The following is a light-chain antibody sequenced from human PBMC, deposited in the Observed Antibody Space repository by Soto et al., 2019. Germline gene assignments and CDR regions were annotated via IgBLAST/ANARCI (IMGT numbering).Light chain of an antibody. V-gene: IGKV1-39*01. CDR3: QQSYSTPSVT. CDR1: QSISSY. Sequence: GDRVTITCRASQSISSYLNWYQQKPGKAPKLLIYAASSLQSGVPSRFSGSGSGTDFTLTISSPQPEDFATYYCQQSYSTPSVTFGQGTRLEIK. J-gene: IGKJ5*01. CDR2: AAS.